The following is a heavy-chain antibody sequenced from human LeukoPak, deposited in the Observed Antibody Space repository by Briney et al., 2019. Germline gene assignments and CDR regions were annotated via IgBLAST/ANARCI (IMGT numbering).Heavy chain of an antibody. D-gene: IGHD1-26*01. Sequence: TSETLSLTCAVYGGSFSGYYWSWIRQPPGKGLEWTGEINHSGSTNYNPSLKSRVTISVDTSKNQFSLKLSSVTAADTAVYYCARAIVGATAVSVGGYYYYYYMDVWGKGTTVTVSS. CDR2: INHSGST. CDR1: GGSFSGYY. CDR3: ARAIVGATAVSVGGYYYYYYMDV. V-gene: IGHV4-34*01. J-gene: IGHJ6*03.